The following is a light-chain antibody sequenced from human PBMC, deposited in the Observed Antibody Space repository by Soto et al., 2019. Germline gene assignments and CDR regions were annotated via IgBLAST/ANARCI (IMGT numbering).Light chain of an antibody. V-gene: IGKV1-33*01. CDR2: DAA. CDR1: QDMSNY. J-gene: IGKJ5*01. CDR3: QQYDNPPFT. Sequence: DIQMTQSPSSLSASVGDRVTITCQASQDMSNYLNWYQQKPGKAPKLLIYDAANLETGVPSRFSGSGSGTDFTFTISSLHPEDIATYYCQQYDNPPFTFGQGTRLEIK.